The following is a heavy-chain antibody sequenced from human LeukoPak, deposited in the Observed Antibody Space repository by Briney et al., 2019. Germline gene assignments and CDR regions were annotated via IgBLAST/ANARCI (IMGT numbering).Heavy chain of an antibody. CDR1: GASISTGGYY. CDR3: ARGPLDSGYTYFDY. D-gene: IGHD5-12*01. Sequence: PSETLSLTCTFSGASISTGGYYWTWIRQPPGEGLEWIGYIYYTGSVDYNPSLKSRVTISVDTSKNQFSLKLSSVTAADTAVYYCARGPLDSGYTYFDYWGQGTLVSVAS. V-gene: IGHV4-61*08. CDR2: IYYTGSV. J-gene: IGHJ4*02.